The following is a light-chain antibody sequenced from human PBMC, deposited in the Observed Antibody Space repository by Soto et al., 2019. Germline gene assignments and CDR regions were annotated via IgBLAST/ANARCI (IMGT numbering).Light chain of an antibody. J-gene: IGLJ2*01. CDR3: SSYSSSTTHVV. V-gene: IGLV2-14*03. Sequence: QSVLTQPASVSGSPGRSVTISCTGTSSDVGDFNYVSWYQHLPGRAPKLITYDVTNRPSGISYRFSASKSGRTASLTISGLQAEDEAYYYCSSYSSSTTHVVFGGGTKLTVL. CDR2: DVT. CDR1: SSDVGDFNY.